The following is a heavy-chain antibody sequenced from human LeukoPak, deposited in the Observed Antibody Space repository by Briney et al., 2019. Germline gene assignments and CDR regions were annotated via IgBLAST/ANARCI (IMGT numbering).Heavy chain of an antibody. CDR1: SGSIRSHL. CDR3: ARNGYTKSWTHLDY. CDR2: IYYTGDT. Sequence: SETLSLTCTVSSGSIRSHLWAWIRQPAGKTLEWIGRIYYTGDTNYNPSLKSRVTMSIDTSKNQFSLNLRSVTTAHTALYYCARNGYTKSWTHLDYWGQGSLVSVSS. V-gene: IGHV4-4*07. J-gene: IGHJ4*02. D-gene: IGHD3/OR15-3a*01.